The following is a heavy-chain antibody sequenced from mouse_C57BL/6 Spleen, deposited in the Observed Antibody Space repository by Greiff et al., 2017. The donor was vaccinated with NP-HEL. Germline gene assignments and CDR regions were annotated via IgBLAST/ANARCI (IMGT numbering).Heavy chain of an antibody. CDR3: ARRVTTVYYYAMDY. CDR1: GYTFTSYW. V-gene: IGHV1-64*01. D-gene: IGHD1-1*01. CDR2: IHPNSGST. J-gene: IGHJ4*01. Sequence: VQLQQPGAELVKPGASVKLSCKASGYTFTSYWMHWVKQRPGQGLEWIGMIHPNSGSTNYNEKFKSKATLTVDKSSSTAYLQLRSLTSEDSAVYYGARRVTTVYYYAMDYWGQGTSVTVSS.